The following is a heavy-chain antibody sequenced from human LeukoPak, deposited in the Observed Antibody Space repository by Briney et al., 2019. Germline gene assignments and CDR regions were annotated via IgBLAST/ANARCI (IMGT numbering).Heavy chain of an antibody. J-gene: IGHJ6*03. CDR3: ARGTYDYSWGSYRPYYYYYMDV. V-gene: IGHV4-4*07. CDR2: IYTSGST. D-gene: IGHD3-16*02. CDR1: GGSISSYY. Sequence: SETLSLTCTVSGGSISSYYWSWIRQPAGKGLEWIGRIYTSGSTNYNPSLKSRVTMSVGTSKNQSPLKLSSVTAADTAVYYCARGTYDYSWGSYRPYYYYYMDVWGKGTTVTVSS.